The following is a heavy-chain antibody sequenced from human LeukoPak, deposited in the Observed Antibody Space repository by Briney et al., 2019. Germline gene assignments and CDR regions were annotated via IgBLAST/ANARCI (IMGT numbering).Heavy chain of an antibody. Sequence: GGSLRLSCAASGFSFNGFEVNWVRQGPGKGLEWVSLISSSGSDMFYADSERGRFTISRDNGKNSLFLQLTSLRVEDTGIYYCARERPLVGALDLWGQGTVVTVSS. CDR3: ARERPLVGALDL. D-gene: IGHD2-15*01. V-gene: IGHV3-48*03. J-gene: IGHJ5*02. CDR1: GFSFNGFE. CDR2: ISSSGSDM.